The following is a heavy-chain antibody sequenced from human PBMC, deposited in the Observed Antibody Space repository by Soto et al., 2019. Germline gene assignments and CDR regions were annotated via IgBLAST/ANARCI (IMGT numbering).Heavy chain of an antibody. J-gene: IGHJ5*02. CDR3: ARLRYSGYDWFDP. CDR1: GGSISSYY. V-gene: IGHV4-59*08. CDR2: IYYSGST. D-gene: IGHD5-12*01. Sequence: SETLSLTCTVSGGSISSYYWSWIRQPPGKGLEWIGYIYYSGSTNYNPSLKSRVTISVDTSKNQFSLKLSSVTAADTAVYYCARLRYSGYDWFDPWGQGTLVTVSS.